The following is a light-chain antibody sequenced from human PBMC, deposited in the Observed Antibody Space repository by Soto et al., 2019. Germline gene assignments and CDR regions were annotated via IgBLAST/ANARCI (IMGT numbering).Light chain of an antibody. J-gene: IGKJ3*01. Sequence: EIVLTQSPATLSLSPGERATLSCRASQSVSSSLAWYQQKPGQAPRLLIFDASHRATGIPARFSGSGSGTDFTLTISSLEPEDFAVYYCQQRSNWPTFGPGTKVDIK. V-gene: IGKV3-11*01. CDR1: QSVSSS. CDR2: DAS. CDR3: QQRSNWPT.